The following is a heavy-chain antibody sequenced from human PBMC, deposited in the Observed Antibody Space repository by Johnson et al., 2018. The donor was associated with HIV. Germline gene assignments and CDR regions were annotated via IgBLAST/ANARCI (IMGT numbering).Heavy chain of an antibody. J-gene: IGHJ3*02. CDR3: ARGGEYSSSLYAFDI. D-gene: IGHD6-13*01. V-gene: IGHV3-30*04. CDR1: GFTFSSYA. CDR2: ISYDGSNK. Sequence: QVQLVESWGGLVKPGGSLRLSCAASGFTFSSYAMHWVRQAPGKGLEWVAVISYDGSNKYYADSVKGRFTISRDNSKNTLYLQMNSLRAEDTAVYYCARGGEYSSSLYAFDIWGQGTMVTVSS.